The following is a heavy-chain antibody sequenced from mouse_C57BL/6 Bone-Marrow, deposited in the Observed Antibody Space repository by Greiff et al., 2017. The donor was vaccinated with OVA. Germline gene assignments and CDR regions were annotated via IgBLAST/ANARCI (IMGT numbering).Heavy chain of an antibody. D-gene: IGHD2-1*01. CDR1: GYTFTTYP. CDR3: ARTFYYGNCGFAY. V-gene: IGHV1-47*01. Sequence: VKLQESGAELVKPGASVKMSCKASGYTFTTYPIEWMKQNHGKSLEWIGNFHPYNDDTKYNEKFKGKATLTVEKSSSTVYLELSRLTSDDSAVYYCARTFYYGNCGFAYWGQGTLVTVSA. J-gene: IGHJ3*01. CDR2: FHPYNDDT.